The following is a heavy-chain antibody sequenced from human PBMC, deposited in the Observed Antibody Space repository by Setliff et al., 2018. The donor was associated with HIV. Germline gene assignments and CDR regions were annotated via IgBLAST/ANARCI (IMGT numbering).Heavy chain of an antibody. Sequence: GGSLRLSCVASGFTFSDYNMNWVRQAPGKGLEWVSYISSSGSTIHYADSVKGRFTISRDNAKKSLYLQMNGLRAEDTAVYYCAREPEDTYFDYWGQGTLVT. V-gene: IGHV3-48*01. CDR2: ISSSGSTI. CDR3: AREPEDTYFDY. CDR1: GFTFSDYN. J-gene: IGHJ4*02.